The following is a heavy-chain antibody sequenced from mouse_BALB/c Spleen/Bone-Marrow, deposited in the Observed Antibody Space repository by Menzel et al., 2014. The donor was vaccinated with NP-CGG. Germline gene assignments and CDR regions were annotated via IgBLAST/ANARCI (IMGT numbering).Heavy chain of an antibody. CDR1: GFAFGSYD. D-gene: IGHD2-1*01. Sequence: EVQRVESGGGLGKPGGPLKFSCAASGFAFGSYDMSWVRQTPEKRLEGVAYISSGAGRTYYPDTVKGRFTVSRDNAKNTLYLQMSSLKSEDTAMYYCARHWRGNYDYAIDYWGQGTSVAVSS. CDR2: ISSGAGRT. V-gene: IGHV5-12-1*01. J-gene: IGHJ4*01. CDR3: ARHWRGNYDYAIDY.